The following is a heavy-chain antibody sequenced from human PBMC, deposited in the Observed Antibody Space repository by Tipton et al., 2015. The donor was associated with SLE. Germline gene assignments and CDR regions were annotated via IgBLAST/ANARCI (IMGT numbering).Heavy chain of an antibody. Sequence: TLSLTCTVSGGSISSYYWSWIRQPPGKGLEWIGYIYYSGSTNYNPSLKSRVTISVDTSKNQFSLKLSSVTAADTAVYYCARRLTRYSGYDYFDYWGQVTLVTNAS. V-gene: IGHV4-59*08. CDR3: ARRLTRYSGYDYFDY. D-gene: IGHD5-12*01. CDR1: GGSISSYY. CDR2: IYYSGST. J-gene: IGHJ4*02.